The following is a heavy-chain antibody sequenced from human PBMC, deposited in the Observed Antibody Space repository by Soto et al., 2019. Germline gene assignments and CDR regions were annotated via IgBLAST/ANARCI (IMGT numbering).Heavy chain of an antibody. Sequence: GGSLRLSCAASGFTVSSNYMSWVRQAPGKGLEWVSVIYSGGSTYYADSVKGRFTISRDNSKNTLYLQMNSLRAEDTAVYYCAASYDFWSGSLDYWGQGTLVTVSS. CDR1: GFTVSSNY. J-gene: IGHJ4*02. CDR3: AASYDFWSGSLDY. V-gene: IGHV3-66*01. D-gene: IGHD3-3*01. CDR2: IYSGGST.